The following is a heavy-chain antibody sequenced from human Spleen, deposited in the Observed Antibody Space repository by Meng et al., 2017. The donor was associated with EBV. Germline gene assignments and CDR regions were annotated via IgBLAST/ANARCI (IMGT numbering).Heavy chain of an antibody. CDR3: TRDLSEKYTIDY. Sequence: GQLVESGGGLIQPGGSLRLSCAASGFTFSSYAMSWVRQAPGKGLEWVSAISGSGGSTYYADSVRGRFTVSRDNSKNTLYLEMNSLRAEDTAVYYCTRDLSEKYTIDYWGQGTLVTVSS. J-gene: IGHJ4*02. CDR2: ISGSGGST. CDR1: GFTFSSYA. V-gene: IGHV3-23*04. D-gene: IGHD2-2*02.